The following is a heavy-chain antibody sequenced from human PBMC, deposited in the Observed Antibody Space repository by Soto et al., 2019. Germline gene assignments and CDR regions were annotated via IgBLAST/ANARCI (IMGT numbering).Heavy chain of an antibody. CDR3: ARGFHYGTIES. J-gene: IGHJ4*02. CDR1: GFSVNSDY. CDR2: IFPGGTT. D-gene: IGHD3-10*01. Sequence: GGSLRLSCVASGFSVNSDYMSWLRQAPGKGLEGVSLIFPGGTTYYAESVKGRFTISKDSSKSTLYLQMNNLRVEDTGIFYCARGFHYGTIESWGQGAMVAVSS. V-gene: IGHV3-53*01.